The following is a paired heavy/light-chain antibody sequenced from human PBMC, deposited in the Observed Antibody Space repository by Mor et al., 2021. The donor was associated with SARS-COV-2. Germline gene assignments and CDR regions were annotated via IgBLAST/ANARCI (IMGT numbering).Heavy chain of an antibody. Sequence: QVQLQESGPGLVKPSETLSLTCTVSGGSISSSYWSWVRQPPGKGLEWIGYIYYSGTTNYNPSLKSRVTISVDTSKNRFSLRLNSVTAADTAVYYCARDSTGWQNWYFDLWGRGTLVTVSS. V-gene: IGHV4-59*01. D-gene: IGHD2-8*02. CDR1: GGSISSSY. J-gene: IGHJ2*01. CDR3: ARDSTGWQNWYFDL. CDR2: IYYSGTT.
Light chain of an antibody. V-gene: IGKV3-15*01. CDR1: QSVSSN. J-gene: IGKJ4*01. CDR3: QQYTNWPLT. Sequence: EIVMTQSPATLSVSPGERATLSCRASQSVSSNLAWYQQKPGQAPRLLIYGASTRATGIPARFSGSGSGTEFTLTISSLQSEDFAVYYCQQYTNWPLTFGGGTKVEIK. CDR2: GAS.